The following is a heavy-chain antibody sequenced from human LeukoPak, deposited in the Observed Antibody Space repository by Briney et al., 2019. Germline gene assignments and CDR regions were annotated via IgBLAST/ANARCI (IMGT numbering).Heavy chain of an antibody. CDR1: GYSISSGYY. J-gene: IGHJ4*02. CDR3: ARGDIPDF. Sequence: SETLSLTCGVSGYSISSGYYWGWIRQSPGKGLEWIGSIFHSGKTYYNLSLKSRVTISVDTSKNQFSLKLTSVPAADTAVYYCARGDIPDFWGQGTLVTVSS. V-gene: IGHV4-38-2*01. D-gene: IGHD2-21*01. CDR2: IFHSGKT.